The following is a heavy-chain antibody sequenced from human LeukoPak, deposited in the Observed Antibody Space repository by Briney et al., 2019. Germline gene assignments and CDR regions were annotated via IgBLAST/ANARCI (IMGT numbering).Heavy chain of an antibody. CDR1: GFTFDDYA. Sequence: GGSLRLSCAASGFTFDDYAMHWVRQAPGKGLEWVSGISWNSGSIGYADSVKGRFIISRDNAKNSLYLQMNSPRAEDTALYYCAKSKWELRDYYFDYWGQGTLVTVSS. D-gene: IGHD1-26*01. CDR3: AKSKWELRDYYFDY. J-gene: IGHJ4*02. CDR2: ISWNSGSI. V-gene: IGHV3-9*01.